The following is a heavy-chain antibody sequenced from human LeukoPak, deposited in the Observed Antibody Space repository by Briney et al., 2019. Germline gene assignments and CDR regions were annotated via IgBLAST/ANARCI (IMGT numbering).Heavy chain of an antibody. CDR1: AFTFSDYY. D-gene: IGHD3-3*01. V-gene: IGHV3-11*01. CDR2: ISSTGTTI. Sequence: GGSLRLSCAASAFTFSDYYMSWIRQAPGKGLEWVSYISSTGTTIYYADSVKGRFTISRDNAKNSLYLQMNSLRAEDTAVYYCARDPTYYDFWSGYANYGMDVWGQRTTVTVSS. J-gene: IGHJ6*02. CDR3: ARDPTYYDFWSGYANYGMDV.